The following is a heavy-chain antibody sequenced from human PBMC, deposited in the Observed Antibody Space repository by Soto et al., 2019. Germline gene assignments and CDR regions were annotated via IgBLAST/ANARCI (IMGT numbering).Heavy chain of an antibody. Sequence: PGGSLRLSCAASGFTFSDSYMNWIRQAPGQGLEWVSYISSSGSTIYYADSVKGRFTISRDNAKNSLYLQMNSLRAEDTAVYYCARDRYGGDYFDYWGQGTLVTVSS. CDR1: GFTFSDSY. D-gene: IGHD3-16*01. J-gene: IGHJ4*02. CDR2: ISSSGSTI. CDR3: ARDRYGGDYFDY. V-gene: IGHV3-11*01.